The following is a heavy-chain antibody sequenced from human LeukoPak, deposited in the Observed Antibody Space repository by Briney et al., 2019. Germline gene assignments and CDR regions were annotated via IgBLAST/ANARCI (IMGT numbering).Heavy chain of an antibody. Sequence: TGGSLRLSCAASGFTFSSYSMNWVRQAPGKGLEWVSSISSSSSYIYYADSVKGRFTISRDNAKNSLYLQMNSLRAEDTAVYYCARRSTMIVSDAFDIWGQGTMVTVSS. V-gene: IGHV3-21*01. J-gene: IGHJ3*02. CDR3: ARRSTMIVSDAFDI. CDR1: GFTFSSYS. D-gene: IGHD3-22*01. CDR2: ISSSSSYI.